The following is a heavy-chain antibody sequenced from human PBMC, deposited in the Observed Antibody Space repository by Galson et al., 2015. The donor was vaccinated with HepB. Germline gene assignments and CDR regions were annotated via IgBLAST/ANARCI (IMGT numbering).Heavy chain of an antibody. CDR3: ARGVRYYYYYGMDV. CDR1: GFTFSSYG. J-gene: IGHJ6*02. V-gene: IGHV3-30*03. CDR2: ISYDGSNK. Sequence: SLRLSCAASGFTFSSYGMHWVRQAPGKGLEWVAVISYDGSNKYYADSVKGRFTISRDNSKNTLYLQMNSLRAEDTAVYYCARGVRYYYYYGMDVWGQGTTVTVSS.